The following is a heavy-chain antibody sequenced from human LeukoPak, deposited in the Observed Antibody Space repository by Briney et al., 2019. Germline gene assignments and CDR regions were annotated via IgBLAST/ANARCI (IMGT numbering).Heavy chain of an antibody. CDR1: GGSFSGYY. D-gene: IGHD1-1*01. Sequence: SETLSLTCAVYGGSFSGYYWSWIRQPPGKGLEWIGEINHSGSTNYNPSLKSRVTISVDTSKNQFSLKLSSVTAADTAVYYCARGPGPGPWGQGTLVTVSS. J-gene: IGHJ5*02. CDR2: INHSGST. V-gene: IGHV4-34*01. CDR3: ARGPGPGP.